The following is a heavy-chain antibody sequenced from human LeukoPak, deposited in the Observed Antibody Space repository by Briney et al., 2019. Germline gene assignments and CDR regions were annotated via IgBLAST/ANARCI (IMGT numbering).Heavy chain of an antibody. Sequence: PGGSLRLSCAASGFTFSDYYMSWIRQAPGKGLEWVSYISSSGSTIYYADSVKGRFTISRDSAKNSLYLQMNSLRAEDTAVYYCARWFFSYGFSHFDYWGQGTLVTVSS. V-gene: IGHV3-11*04. CDR1: GFTFSDYY. CDR3: ARWFFSYGFSHFDY. J-gene: IGHJ4*02. D-gene: IGHD5-18*01. CDR2: ISSSGSTI.